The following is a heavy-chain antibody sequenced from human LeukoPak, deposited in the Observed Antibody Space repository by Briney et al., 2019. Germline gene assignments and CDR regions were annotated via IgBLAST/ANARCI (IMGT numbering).Heavy chain of an antibody. V-gene: IGHV3-23*01. J-gene: IGHJ4*02. CDR2: ISNGRGST. D-gene: IGHD5-12*01. CDR1: GFTFSGYA. Sequence: PGGSLRLSCAASGFTFSGYAMSWVRQAPGKGLEWVSGISNGRGSTYYADSVKGRFTISRDNSKNTLYLQMNSLRAEDTAVYYCAKHRGSGYEYYFDYWGQGTLVTVSS. CDR3: AKHRGSGYEYYFDY.